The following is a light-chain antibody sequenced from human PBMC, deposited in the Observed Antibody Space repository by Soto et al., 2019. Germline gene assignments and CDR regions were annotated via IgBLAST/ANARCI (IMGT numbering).Light chain of an antibody. CDR2: NNN. Sequence: QPVLTQPPSASGTPGQRVTIPCSGSSSNIGSNFVNWYQQLPGTAPKLLMYNNNQRPSGVPDRFSGSESGTSASLAISGLQSEDEADYHCATWDDSLNGLVFGGGTKVTVL. V-gene: IGLV1-44*01. J-gene: IGLJ3*02. CDR1: SSNIGSNF. CDR3: ATWDDSLNGLV.